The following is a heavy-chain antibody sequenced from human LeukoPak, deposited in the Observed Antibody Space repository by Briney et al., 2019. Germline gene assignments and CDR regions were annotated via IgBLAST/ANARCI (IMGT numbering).Heavy chain of an antibody. CDR1: GYNFTNYW. V-gene: IGHV5-51*01. D-gene: IGHD2-2*01. Sequence: RGESLKISCKGSGYNFTNYWIGWVRQMPGKGLEWMGIIYPGDSDTKYSPASQGQVTISADKSITTAYLQWSSLKASDTAMYYCARRDIVEVPAAIRAFDIWGQGTMVTVSS. J-gene: IGHJ3*02. CDR2: IYPGDSDT. CDR3: ARRDIVEVPAAIRAFDI.